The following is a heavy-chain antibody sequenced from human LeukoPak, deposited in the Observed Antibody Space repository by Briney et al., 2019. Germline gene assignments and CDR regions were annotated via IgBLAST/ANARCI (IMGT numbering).Heavy chain of an antibody. D-gene: IGHD2-15*01. CDR1: GFTFSSYW. CDR2: MSDSGDTT. V-gene: IGHV3-23*01. Sequence: PGGSLRLSCAASGFTFSSYWMSWVRQSPGKGLEWVSSMSDSGDTTYYADSVKGRFTISRDNSNKKLFLQMNSLRAEDTALYYCAKDSMVVSGVFDSWGQGTLVTVPS. CDR3: AKDSMVVSGVFDS. J-gene: IGHJ4*02.